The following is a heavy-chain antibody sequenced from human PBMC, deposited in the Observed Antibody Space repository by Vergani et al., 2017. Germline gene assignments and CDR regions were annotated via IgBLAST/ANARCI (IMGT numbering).Heavy chain of an antibody. CDR1: GFTFSSYS. V-gene: IGHV3-21*04. CDR3: AKDLGSRYGDYERSFDY. J-gene: IGHJ4*02. Sequence: EVQLVESGGGLVKPGGSLRLSCAASGFTFSSYSMNWVRQAPGKGLEWVSSISSSSSYIYYADSVKGRFTISRDNAKNTLYLQMNSLRAEDTAVYYCAKDLGSRYGDYERSFDYWGQGTLVTVSS. D-gene: IGHD4-17*01. CDR2: ISSSSSYI.